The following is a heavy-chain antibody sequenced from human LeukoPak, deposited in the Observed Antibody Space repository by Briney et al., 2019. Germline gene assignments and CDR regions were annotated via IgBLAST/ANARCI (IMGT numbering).Heavy chain of an antibody. D-gene: IGHD3-10*01. CDR1: GFTFSNYE. J-gene: IGHJ3*02. CDR3: ARGRYYGSGSPDAFDI. Sequence: GGSLRLSCAASGFTFSNYEMNWVRQAPGKGLEWVSYISSSGSTIYYADSVKGRFTISRDNAKNSLYLQMNSLRAEDTAVYYCARGRYYGSGSPDAFDIWGQGTMVTVSS. V-gene: IGHV3-48*03. CDR2: ISSSGSTI.